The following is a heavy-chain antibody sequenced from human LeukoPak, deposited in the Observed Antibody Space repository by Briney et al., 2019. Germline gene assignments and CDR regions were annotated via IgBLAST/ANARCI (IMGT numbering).Heavy chain of an antibody. CDR3: AEDQGIAVAGFDY. Sequence: PGGSLRLSCAASGFTFSSYGMSWVRQAPGKGLEWVSAISGSGGSTYYADSVKGRFTISRDNSKNTLYLQMNSLRAEDTAVYYCAEDQGIAVAGFDYWGQGTLVTVSS. V-gene: IGHV3-23*01. CDR2: ISGSGGST. J-gene: IGHJ4*02. D-gene: IGHD6-19*01. CDR1: GFTFSSYG.